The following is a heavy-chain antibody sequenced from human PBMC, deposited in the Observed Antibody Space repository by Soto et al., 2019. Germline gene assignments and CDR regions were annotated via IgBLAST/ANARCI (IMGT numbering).Heavy chain of an antibody. CDR3: ARTSVETRAGGYCSGGSCYWDVVWFDP. D-gene: IGHD2-15*01. Sequence: PSETLSLTCAVSGGSISSGGYSWSWIRQPPGKGLEWIGYIYHSGSTYYNPSLKSRVTISVDRSKNQFSLKLSSVTAADTAVYYCARTSVETRAGGYCSGGSCYWDVVWFDPWGQGTLVTVSS. V-gene: IGHV4-30-2*01. J-gene: IGHJ5*02. CDR1: GGSISSGGYS. CDR2: IYHSGST.